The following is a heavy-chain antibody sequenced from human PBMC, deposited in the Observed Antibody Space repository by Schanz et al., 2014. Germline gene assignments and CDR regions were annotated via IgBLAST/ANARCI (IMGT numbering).Heavy chain of an antibody. CDR3: ARVDCGCDAHLYHFYYHIDV. V-gene: IGHV3-11*01. CDR2: ISSSGSTI. J-gene: IGHJ6*03. D-gene: IGHD5-12*01. Sequence: QVQLVESGGGLVKPGGSLRLSCAASGFTFSDYYMSWIRQAPGKGLEWVSYISSSGSTIYYADSVKGLFIISRVTTKSSLYLQMKSLRVKDTAVEDSARVDCGCDAHLYHFYYHIDVWGKGTMVTVSS. CDR1: GFTFSDYY.